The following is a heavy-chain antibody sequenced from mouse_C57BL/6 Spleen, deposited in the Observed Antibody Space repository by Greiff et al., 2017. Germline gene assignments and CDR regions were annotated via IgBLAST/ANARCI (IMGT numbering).Heavy chain of an antibody. CDR3: ARGGYGSSPINY. CDR2: IYPGDGDT. V-gene: IGHV1-80*01. Sequence: QVQLKQSGAELVKPGASVKISCKASGYAFSSYWMNWVKQRPGKGLEWIGQIYPGDGDTNYNGKFKGKATLTADKSSSTAYMQLSSLTSEDSAVYFCARGGYGSSPINYWGQGTSVTVSS. CDR1: GYAFSSYW. D-gene: IGHD1-1*01. J-gene: IGHJ4*01.